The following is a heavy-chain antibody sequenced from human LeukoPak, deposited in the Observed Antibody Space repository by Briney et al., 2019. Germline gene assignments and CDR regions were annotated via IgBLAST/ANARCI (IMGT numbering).Heavy chain of an antibody. Sequence: SETLSLTCAVYDGSFSGYYWSWIRQPPGKGLEWIGEINHSGSTNYNPSLKSRVTISVDTSKNQFSLKLSSVTAADTAVYYCASSSDPDAFDIWGQGTMVTVSS. J-gene: IGHJ3*02. CDR3: ASSSDPDAFDI. CDR1: DGSFSGYY. CDR2: INHSGST. V-gene: IGHV4-34*01.